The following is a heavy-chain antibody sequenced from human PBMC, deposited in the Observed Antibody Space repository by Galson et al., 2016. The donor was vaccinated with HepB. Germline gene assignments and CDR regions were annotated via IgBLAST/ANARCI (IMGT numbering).Heavy chain of an antibody. D-gene: IGHD2-21*02. CDR3: AKLDCGRDCPRDD. CDR2: ISYDGGDK. J-gene: IGHJ4*02. Sequence: SLRLSCAASGFTFSRYGMHWVRQAPGKGLEWVAVISYDGGDKHYADSVKGRFTVSRDNSKNTLFLQMNSLRAEDTAVYYCAKLDCGRDCPRDDWGQGTLVTVSS. CDR1: GFTFSRYG. V-gene: IGHV3-30*19.